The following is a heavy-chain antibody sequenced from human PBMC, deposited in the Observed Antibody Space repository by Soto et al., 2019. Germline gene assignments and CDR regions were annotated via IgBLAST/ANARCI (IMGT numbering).Heavy chain of an antibody. CDR2: IYHSGST. CDR1: GGSINSRYW. Sequence: PSETLSLTCAVSGGSINSRYWWSWVRQSPGKGLEWIGEIYHSGSTNYNPSLKSRVTISVDKSKNQFSLNLSSVTAADTAVYYCARAGGLGAVAVDYWGQGTLVTVSS. D-gene: IGHD6-19*01. V-gene: IGHV4-4*02. CDR3: ARAGGLGAVAVDY. J-gene: IGHJ4*02.